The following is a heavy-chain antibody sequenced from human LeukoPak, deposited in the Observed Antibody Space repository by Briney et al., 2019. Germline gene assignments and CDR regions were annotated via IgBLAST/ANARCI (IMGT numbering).Heavy chain of an antibody. D-gene: IGHD6-13*01. V-gene: IGHV3-9*01. J-gene: IGHJ5*02. CDR1: GFTFDDYA. Sequence: PGRSLRLSCAASGFTFDDYAMHWVRQAPGKGLEWVSGISWNSGSIGYADSVKGRFTISRDNAKNSLYLQMNSLRAEDTAVYYCARDLSYSSSWYPEAFDPWGQGTLVTVSS. CDR3: ARDLSYSSSWYPEAFDP. CDR2: ISWNSGSI.